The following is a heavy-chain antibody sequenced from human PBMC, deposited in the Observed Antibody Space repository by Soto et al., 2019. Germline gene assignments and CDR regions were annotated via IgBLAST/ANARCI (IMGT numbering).Heavy chain of an antibody. CDR2: INPNSGGT. V-gene: IGHV1-2*02. CDR3: ARDYDSSGYYYVPDFVY. CDR1: GYTFTGYY. D-gene: IGHD3-22*01. Sequence: QVQLVQSGADVKKPGASVKVSCKASGYTFTGYYMHWVRQAPGQGLEWMGWINPNSGGTNYAQKFQGRVTMTRDTSISTAYMELSRLRSDDTAVYYCARDYDSSGYYYVPDFVYWGQGTLVTVSS. J-gene: IGHJ4*02.